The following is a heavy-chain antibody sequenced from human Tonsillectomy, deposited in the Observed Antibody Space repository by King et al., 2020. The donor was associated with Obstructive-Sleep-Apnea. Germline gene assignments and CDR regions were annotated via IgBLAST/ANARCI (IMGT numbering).Heavy chain of an antibody. CDR1: GGSVSNFY. CDR2: IYYSGST. CDR3: ARIFSYSSWVYFDY. Sequence: QLQESGPGLVKPSETLSLTCTVSGGSVSNFYWSWIRQPPGKGLEWIGYIYYSGSTNYNPSLKSRVTISVDTTKNQFSLKLRSVTAADTAVYYCARIFSYSSWVYFDYWGQGTLVTVSS. J-gene: IGHJ4*02. D-gene: IGHD5-18*01. V-gene: IGHV4-59*02.